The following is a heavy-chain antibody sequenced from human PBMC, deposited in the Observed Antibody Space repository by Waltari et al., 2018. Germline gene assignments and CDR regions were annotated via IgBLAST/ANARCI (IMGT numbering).Heavy chain of an antibody. CDR2: IQTGGNT. CDR3: AGRYCSGGTCYYNGLDV. J-gene: IGHJ6*02. CDR1: GGSISSGSYY. Sequence: QVQLQESGPGLVKPSQTLSLTCTVSGGSISSGSYYWSWVRQPAGKELEWIGRIQTGGNTDYNPSLKSRGTISADTSKNQFSLKLSAVAAADTAVYYCAGRYCSGGTCYYNGLDVWGQGTTVTVSS. D-gene: IGHD2-15*01. V-gene: IGHV4-61*02.